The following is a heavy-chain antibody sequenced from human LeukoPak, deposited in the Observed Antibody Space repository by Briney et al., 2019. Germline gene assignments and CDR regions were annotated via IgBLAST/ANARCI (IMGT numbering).Heavy chain of an antibody. CDR3: VPYYGDSRDCFDP. V-gene: IGHV1-69*04. Sequence: VASVKVSCRASGGTFSSYAISWVRQAPGQGLEWMGRIIPILGIANYAQKFQGRVTITADKSTSTAYMELSSLRSEDTAVYYCVPYYGDSRDCFDPWGQGTLVTVSS. CDR1: GGTFSSYA. CDR2: IIPILGIA. J-gene: IGHJ5*02. D-gene: IGHD4-17*01.